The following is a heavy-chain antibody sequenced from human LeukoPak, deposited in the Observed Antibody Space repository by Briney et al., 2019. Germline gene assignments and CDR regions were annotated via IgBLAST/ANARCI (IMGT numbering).Heavy chain of an antibody. J-gene: IGHJ4*02. Sequence: SETLSLSCTASGDSISSYYWSWVRQPPGKVLEWIGYIYYSRSTSYNPSLKSRVTISVDTSKNQFSLKLSSVTAPDTAVYYCAREMATTAGNSGPFDYWGQGTLVTVSS. CDR1: GDSISSYY. CDR2: IYYSRST. D-gene: IGHD5-24*01. V-gene: IGHV4-59*01. CDR3: AREMATTAGNSGPFDY.